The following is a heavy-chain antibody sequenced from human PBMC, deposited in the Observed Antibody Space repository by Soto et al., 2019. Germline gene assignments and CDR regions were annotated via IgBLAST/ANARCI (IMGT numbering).Heavy chain of an antibody. CDR2: VNHSGGI. CDR3: AGRNGYYSGIDY. Sequence: QVQLQQWGAGLLKPSETLSLTCVVYGGSFSGYYWSWIRQPPGKGLEWFGEVNHSGGIDYNPPLKSRVTISVDTSKNQFSLKLSSVTAADTAVYYCAGRNGYYSGIDYWGQGTLVTVSS. V-gene: IGHV4-34*02. CDR1: GGSFSGYY. D-gene: IGHD3-22*01. J-gene: IGHJ4*02.